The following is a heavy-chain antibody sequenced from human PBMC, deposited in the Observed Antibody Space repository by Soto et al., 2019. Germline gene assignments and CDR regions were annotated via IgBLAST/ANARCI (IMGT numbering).Heavy chain of an antibody. J-gene: IGHJ4*02. CDR2: IYYSGDT. CDR1: GGSLGSSGYY. D-gene: IGHD6-13*01. CDR3: ASIAAPGTTHFDF. Sequence: SETLSLTCTVSGGSLGSSGYYWGWIRQSPGKGLEWIGNIYYSGDTFYNPSLKSRVTISVDTSKNQIYLHLSAVTAADTAIFYCASIAAPGTTHFDFWGQGTLVTVSS. V-gene: IGHV4-39*01.